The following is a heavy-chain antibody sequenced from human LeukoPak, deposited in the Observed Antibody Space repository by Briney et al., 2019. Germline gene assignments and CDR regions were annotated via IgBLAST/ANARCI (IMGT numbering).Heavy chain of an antibody. CDR2: IYHSGST. J-gene: IGHJ5*02. D-gene: IGHD3-22*01. CDR1: GGSISSSNW. Sequence: ETSETLSLTCAVSGGSISSSNWWSWVRQPPGKGLEWIGEIYHSGSTNYNPSLKSRVTISVDKSKNQFSLKLSSVTAADTAVYYCATSDSSGYHSSWGQGTLVTVSS. CDR3: ATSDSSGYHSS. V-gene: IGHV4-4*02.